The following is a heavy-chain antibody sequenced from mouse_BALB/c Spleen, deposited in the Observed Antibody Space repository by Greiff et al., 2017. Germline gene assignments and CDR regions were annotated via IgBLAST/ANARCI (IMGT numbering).Heavy chain of an antibody. D-gene: IGHD2-4*01. V-gene: IGHV3-2*02. J-gene: IGHJ4*01. CDR2: ISYSGST. Sequence: DVKLQESGPGLVKPSQSLSLTCTVTGYSITSDYAWNWIRQFPGNKLEWMGYISYSGSTSYNPSLKSRISITRDTSKNQFFLQLNSVTTEDTATYYCARPLSTMIKGTYAMDYWGQGTSVTVSS. CDR3: ARPLSTMIKGTYAMDY. CDR1: GYSITSDYA.